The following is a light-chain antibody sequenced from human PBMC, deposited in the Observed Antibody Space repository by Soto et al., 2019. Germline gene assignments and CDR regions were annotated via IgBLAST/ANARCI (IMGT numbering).Light chain of an antibody. CDR2: AAS. V-gene: IGKV1-6*01. CDR1: QGIRNE. Sequence: AIQMTQSPSSLSASVGDSVTITCRASQGIRNELGWYQQRPGKAPKVLISAASTLHSGVPSRFSGSGSGTDFTLTISSLQPEDFATYYCLQDYNYPRTFGQGTRLEIK. J-gene: IGKJ5*01. CDR3: LQDYNYPRT.